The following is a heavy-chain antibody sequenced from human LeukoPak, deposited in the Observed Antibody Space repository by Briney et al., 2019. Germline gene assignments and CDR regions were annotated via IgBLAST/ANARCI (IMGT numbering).Heavy chain of an antibody. V-gene: IGHV4-61*02. CDR3: ASSAPGYYYYYMDV. CDR2: IYTSGST. CDR1: GGSISRGSYY. Sequence: PSETLSLTCTVSGGSISRGSYYWSWIRQPAGKGLEWIGRIYTSGSTNYNPSLKSRVTISVDTSKNQFSLKLSSVTAADTAVYYCASSAPGYYYYYMDVWGKGTTVTVSS. J-gene: IGHJ6*03. D-gene: IGHD2-15*01.